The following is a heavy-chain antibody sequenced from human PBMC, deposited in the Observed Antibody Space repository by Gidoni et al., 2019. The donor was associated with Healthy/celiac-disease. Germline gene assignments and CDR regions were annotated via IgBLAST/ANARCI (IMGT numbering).Heavy chain of an antibody. CDR2: IYYSGST. Sequence: QLQLQESGPGLAKPSETLSPTCTVSGGSISRSSYYWGWIRQPPGKGLEWIGSIYYSGSTYYNPSLKSRVTISVDTSKNQFSLKLSSVTAADTAVYYCARQGIVATHWFDPWGQGTLVTVSS. J-gene: IGHJ5*02. D-gene: IGHD5-12*01. CDR1: GGSISRSSYY. V-gene: IGHV4-39*01. CDR3: ARQGIVATHWFDP.